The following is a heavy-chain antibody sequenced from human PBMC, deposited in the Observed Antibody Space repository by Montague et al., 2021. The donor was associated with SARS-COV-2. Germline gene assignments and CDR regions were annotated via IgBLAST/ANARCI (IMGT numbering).Heavy chain of an antibody. CDR1: GGSISSSSYY. CDR2: IYYSGST. J-gene: IGHJ6*02. Sequence: SETLSLTCTVSGGSISSSSYYWGWIRQPPGKGLEWIGSIYYSGSTYYNPSLKSRVTISVDTSKNQFSLKLGSVTAADTAMYYCARLVETYYYYYGMDVWGQGTTVTVSS. D-gene: IGHD4-23*01. V-gene: IGHV4-39*01. CDR3: ARLVETYYYYYGMDV.